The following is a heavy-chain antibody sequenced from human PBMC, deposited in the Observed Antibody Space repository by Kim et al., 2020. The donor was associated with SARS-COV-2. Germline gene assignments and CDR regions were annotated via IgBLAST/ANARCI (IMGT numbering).Heavy chain of an antibody. V-gene: IGHV3-30-3*01. D-gene: IGHD2-2*01. CDR1: GFNFSSYA. J-gene: IGHJ3*02. CDR3: ARDLAPRRALVGEGSDAFDI. Sequence: GGSLRLSCAASGFNFSSYAMHWVRQAPGKGLEWVAVISYDGSNKYYADSVKGRFTISRDNSKNTLYLQMNSLRAEDTAVYYCARDLAPRRALVGEGSDAFDIWGQGTMVTVSS. CDR2: ISYDGSNK.